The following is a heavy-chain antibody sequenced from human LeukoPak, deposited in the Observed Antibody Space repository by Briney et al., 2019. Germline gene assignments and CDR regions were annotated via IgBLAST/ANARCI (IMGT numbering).Heavy chain of an antibody. D-gene: IGHD5-12*01. Sequence: KASETLSLTCTVSGGSISSSSYYWGWIRQPPGKGLEWIGSIYYSGSTYYNPSLKSRVTISVDTSKNQFSLKLSSVTAADTAVYYCARQYESGYDPYQLFDYWGQGTLVTVSS. CDR3: ARQYESGYDPYQLFDY. J-gene: IGHJ4*02. CDR2: IYYSGST. V-gene: IGHV4-39*01. CDR1: GGSISSSSYY.